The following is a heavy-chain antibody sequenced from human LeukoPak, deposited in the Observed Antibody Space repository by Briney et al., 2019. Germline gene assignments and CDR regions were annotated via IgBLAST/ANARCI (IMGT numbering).Heavy chain of an antibody. CDR3: ARASSSGWIYFDY. V-gene: IGHV4-59*01. CDR2: IYYSGST. J-gene: IGHJ4*02. D-gene: IGHD6-19*01. CDR1: GGSISSYY. Sequence: SETLSLTCTVSGGSISSYYWSWIRQPPGKGLEWIGNIYYSGSTNYNPSLKSRVTMSVDTSKNLFSLKVNSVTADDTAVYYCARASSSGWIYFDYWGQGTLVTVSS.